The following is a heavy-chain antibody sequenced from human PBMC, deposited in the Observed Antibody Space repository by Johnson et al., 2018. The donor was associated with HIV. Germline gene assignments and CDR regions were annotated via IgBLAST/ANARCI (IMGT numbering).Heavy chain of an antibody. D-gene: IGHD2-2*01. CDR3: ARGIKYCSSNSCPDAHSWSYAFDI. Sequence: EVHLVESGGGLVQPGGSLRLSCAASGFTFSRYDMHWVRQATGKGLEWVSAIGTAGDTYYPGSVKGRFTISRENAKNSLYLQMNSLRAGDTAVYYCARGIKYCSSNSCPDAHSWSYAFDIWGQGTMVTVSS. CDR1: GFTFSRYD. V-gene: IGHV3-13*01. CDR2: IGTAGDT. J-gene: IGHJ3*02.